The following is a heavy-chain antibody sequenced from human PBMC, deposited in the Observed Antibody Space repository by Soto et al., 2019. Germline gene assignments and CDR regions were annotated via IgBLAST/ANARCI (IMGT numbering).Heavy chain of an antibody. D-gene: IGHD3-10*02. Sequence: EVQLVESGGGLVQPGGSLKVSCAASGFTFSDSTIHGVRRASGKGLEWVGRIRSEVYSYATVCAASVKDRFTISRDDSKNTAYLQMNSLKIEDTAVYYCSRCSGSYCMDVWGQGTTVTVSS. J-gene: IGHJ6*02. CDR1: GFTFSDST. CDR3: SRCSGSYCMDV. V-gene: IGHV3-73*02. CDR2: IRSEVYSYAT.